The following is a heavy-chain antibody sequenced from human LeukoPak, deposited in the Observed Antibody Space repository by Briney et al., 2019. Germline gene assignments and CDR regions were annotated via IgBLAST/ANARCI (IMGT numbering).Heavy chain of an antibody. CDR1: GYTFTSYG. CDR3: ARGLGIMITFGGVTVDY. D-gene: IGHD3-16*01. J-gene: IGHJ4*02. V-gene: IGHV1-18*01. CDR2: ISAYNGNT. Sequence: ASVKVSCKASGYTFTSYGISWVRQAPGQGREGMGWISAYNGNTNYAQKLQGRGTMTTDTSTSTAYMALRSLRSDDTAVYYCARGLGIMITFGGVTVDYWGQGTLVTVSS.